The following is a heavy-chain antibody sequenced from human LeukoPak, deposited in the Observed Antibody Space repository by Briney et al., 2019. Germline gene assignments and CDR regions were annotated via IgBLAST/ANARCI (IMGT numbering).Heavy chain of an antibody. Sequence: GESLKISCKGSGYSFTSYWISWVRQMPGKGLEWMGRIDPSDSYTNYSPSFQGHVTISADKSISTAYLQWSSLKASDTAMYYCARHPSGITMVGCWGQGTLVTVSS. V-gene: IGHV5-10-1*01. CDR2: IDPSDSYT. CDR1: GYSFTSYW. D-gene: IGHD3-10*01. CDR3: ARHPSGITMVGC. J-gene: IGHJ4*02.